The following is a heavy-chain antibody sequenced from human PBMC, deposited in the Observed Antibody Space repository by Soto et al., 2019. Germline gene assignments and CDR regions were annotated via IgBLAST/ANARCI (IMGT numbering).Heavy chain of an antibody. V-gene: IGHV4-31*03. CDR3: ARDIAVAGLVEVYYGMDV. CDR2: IYYSGST. J-gene: IGHJ6*02. D-gene: IGHD6-19*01. Sequence: ASETLSLTCTVSGGSIGSGCYYWSWIRQHPGKGLEWIGYIYYSGSTYYNPSLKSRVTISVDTSKNQFSLKLSSVTAADTAVYYCARDIAVAGLVEVYYGMDVWGQGTTVTVSS. CDR1: GGSIGSGCYY.